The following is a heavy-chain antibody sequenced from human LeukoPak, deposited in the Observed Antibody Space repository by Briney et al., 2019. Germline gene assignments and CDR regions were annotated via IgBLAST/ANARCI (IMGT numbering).Heavy chain of an antibody. CDR2: ISAYNGNT. CDR1: GYTLTSYG. J-gene: IGHJ6*04. CDR3: AVSITMAYYYGMDV. V-gene: IGHV1-18*04. Sequence: ASVKVSCKASGYTLTSYGISWVRQAPGQGLEWMGWISAYNGNTNYAQKLQGKVTMTTDTSTSTAYMELRSLRSDDTAVYYCAVSITMAYYYGMDVWGKGTTVTVSS. D-gene: IGHD3-10*01.